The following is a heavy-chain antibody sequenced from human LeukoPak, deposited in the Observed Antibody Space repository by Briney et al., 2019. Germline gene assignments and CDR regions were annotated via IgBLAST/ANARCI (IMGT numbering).Heavy chain of an antibody. CDR3: ARELVSSGTGYFDL. V-gene: IGHV3-23*01. Sequence: GGSLRLSCEASGFTFGNFGMTWVRQAPGKGLQWVSGITGSTTWTYYAASVKGRFAVSRDNSQNTLHLQMNSLRADDTAVYYCARELVSSGTGYFDLWGRGTLVTVSS. CDR2: ITGSTTWT. CDR1: GFTFGNFG. D-gene: IGHD3-10*02. J-gene: IGHJ2*01.